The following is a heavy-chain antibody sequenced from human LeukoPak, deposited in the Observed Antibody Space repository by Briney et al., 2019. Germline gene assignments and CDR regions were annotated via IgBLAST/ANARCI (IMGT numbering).Heavy chain of an antibody. V-gene: IGHV3-15*01. CDR1: GFTFSNAW. Sequence: GGSLRLSCAASGFTFSNAWMSLVRQAPGKGLEWVGRIKSKTDGGTTDYAAPVKGRFTISRDDSKNTLYLQMNSLKTEDTAVYYCTTYIVVVPAAVLTDYWGQGTLVTVSS. J-gene: IGHJ4*02. CDR3: TTYIVVVPAAVLTDY. CDR2: IKSKTDGGTT. D-gene: IGHD2-2*01.